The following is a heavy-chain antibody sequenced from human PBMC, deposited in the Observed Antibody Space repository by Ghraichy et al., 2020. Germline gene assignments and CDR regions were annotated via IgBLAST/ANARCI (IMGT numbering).Heavy chain of an antibody. CDR2: IYYSGST. CDR1: GGSISSGGYY. CDR3: ARGGYSSGWYERGNWYFDL. D-gene: IGHD6-19*01. V-gene: IGHV4-31*03. Sequence: SETLSLTCTVSGGSISSGGYYWSWIRQHPGKGLEWIGYIYYSGSTYYNPSLKSRVTISVDTSKNQFSLKLSSVTAADTAVYYCARGGYSSGWYERGNWYFDLWGRGTLVTVSS. J-gene: IGHJ2*01.